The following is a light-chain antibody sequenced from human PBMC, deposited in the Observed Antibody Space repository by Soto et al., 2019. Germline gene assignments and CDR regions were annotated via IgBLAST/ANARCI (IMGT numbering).Light chain of an antibody. J-gene: IGKJ2*01. V-gene: IGKV1-39*01. CDR1: QSINKY. CDR3: QQSHNTPRT. CDR2: AAS. Sequence: DIQMTQSPSSLSASVGDRVTITCRASQSINKYLNWYQQKPGKAPKLLIFAASSMQSGVPLRFSGSGSGTDFTLTISSLQPEDFATYYGQQSHNTPRTFGQGTMLEIK.